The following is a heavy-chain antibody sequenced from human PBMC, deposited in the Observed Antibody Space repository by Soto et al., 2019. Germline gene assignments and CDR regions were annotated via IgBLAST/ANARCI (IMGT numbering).Heavy chain of an antibody. CDR3: ASWLKGPDIGNYYYGMDV. Sequence: QVQLVQSGAEVKKPGSSVKVSCKASGGAFSDYAFSWVRQAPGQGLEWLGGIMPIFRAPDYAQKFQGRGTITADECTRTAYMEMNSLRSEDTAVYYCASWLKGPDIGNYYYGMDVWGQGTTVTVS. V-gene: IGHV1-69*12. CDR2: IMPIFRAP. CDR1: GGAFSDYA. J-gene: IGHJ6*02. D-gene: IGHD2-15*01.